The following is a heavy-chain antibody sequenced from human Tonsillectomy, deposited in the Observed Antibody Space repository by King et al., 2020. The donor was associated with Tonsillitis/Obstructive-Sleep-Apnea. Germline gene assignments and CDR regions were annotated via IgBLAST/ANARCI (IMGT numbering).Heavy chain of an antibody. V-gene: IGHV3-53*01. Sequence: VQLVESGGGLIQPGGSLRLSCAASGFTVSSNYMSWVRQAPGKGLEWVSVIYSGGSTYYADSVKGRFTISRDNSKNTLYLQMNSLRAEDTAVYYCARQTLGAIFPYLQHWGQGTLVTVSS. CDR3: ARQTLGAIFPYLQH. CDR1: GFTVSSNY. D-gene: IGHD3-3*01. J-gene: IGHJ1*01. CDR2: IYSGGST.